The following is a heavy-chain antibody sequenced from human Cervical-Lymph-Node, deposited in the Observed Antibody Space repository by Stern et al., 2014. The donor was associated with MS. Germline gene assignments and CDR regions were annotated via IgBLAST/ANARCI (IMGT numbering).Heavy chain of an antibody. CDR1: GGTFSNYA. D-gene: IGHD6-19*01. CDR2: IIPTFGTA. V-gene: IGHV1-69*01. J-gene: IGHJ4*02. CDR3: ASLLGRIAVASVDY. Sequence: QMQLVQSGAEVKKPGSSVKVSCKASGGTFSNYAISWVRQAPGQGLEWMGWIIPTFGTANYAQKFQGRLRITAAESTSATYMELSSLRSEDTAVYYCASLLGRIAVASVDYWGQGTLVTVSS.